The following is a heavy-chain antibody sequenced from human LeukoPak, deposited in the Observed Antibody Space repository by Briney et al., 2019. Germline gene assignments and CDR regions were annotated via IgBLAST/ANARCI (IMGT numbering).Heavy chain of an antibody. CDR3: ARKPTGGAFDI. CDR2: ISTYNANT. D-gene: IGHD1-26*01. V-gene: IGHV1-18*01. J-gene: IGHJ3*02. CDR1: GYTFTSNG. Sequence: GASVKVSCKASGYTFTSNGISWVRQAPGQGLEWMGWISTYNANTGYAPKFRGRVTMTTDTSTSTVSMELRTLRSDDTAVYYCARKPTGGAFDIWGQGTMVTVSS.